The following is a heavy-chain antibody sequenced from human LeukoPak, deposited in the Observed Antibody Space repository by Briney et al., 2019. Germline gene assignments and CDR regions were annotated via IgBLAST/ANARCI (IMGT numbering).Heavy chain of an antibody. CDR2: ISGSDGTT. CDR1: GFTFSSYA. V-gene: IGHV3-23*01. J-gene: IGHJ3*02. D-gene: IGHD3-22*01. CDR3: AKDLRDTTGLGGFDI. Sequence: GGSLRLSCAASGFTFSSYAMSWVRQAPGKGLEWVSGISGSDGTTYYADSAKGRFTISRDNSKNTLYLQMNSLRVEDTAVYYCAKDLRDTTGLGGFDIWGQGTVVTVSS.